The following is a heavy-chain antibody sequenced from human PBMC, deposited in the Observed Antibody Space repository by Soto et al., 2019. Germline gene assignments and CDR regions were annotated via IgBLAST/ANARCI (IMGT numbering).Heavy chain of an antibody. J-gene: IGHJ4*02. CDR1: VFTFSSYG. V-gene: IGHV3-30*18. D-gene: IGHD6-6*01. Sequence: PVGSLRLSCASSVFTFSSYGMHCVRHSPGKGLEWVAVISYDGSNKYYADSVKGRFTISRDNSKNTLYLQMNSLRAEDTAVYYCAKGLYSSSPYFEYWGQGTLVNVSS. CDR2: ISYDGSNK. CDR3: AKGLYSSSPYFEY.